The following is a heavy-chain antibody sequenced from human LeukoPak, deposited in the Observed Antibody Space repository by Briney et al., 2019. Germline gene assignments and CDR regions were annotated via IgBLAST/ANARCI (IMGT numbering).Heavy chain of an antibody. D-gene: IGHD3-9*01. CDR2: INPNSGGT. CDR1: GYTFTGYY. CDR3: ARDRSHYDILNPYYMDV. J-gene: IGHJ6*03. Sequence: ASVKVSCKASGYTFTGYYMHWVRQAPGQGLEWMGLINPNSGGTNYAQKFQGRVTMTRDTSISTAYMELSRLRSDDTAVYYCARDRSHYDILNPYYMDVWGKGTTVTISS. V-gene: IGHV1-2*02.